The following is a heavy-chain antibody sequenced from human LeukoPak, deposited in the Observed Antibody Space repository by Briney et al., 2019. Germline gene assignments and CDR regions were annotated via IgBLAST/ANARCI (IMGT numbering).Heavy chain of an antibody. Sequence: GGSLRLSCGASSFTFSSYVMSWVRQAPGKGLEWVSTVSTTGGSTYYADSVRGRFTISRDNSKDTLYLQMNSLRAEDTAVYYCAKGGSSSLAWYVHYYYYMDVWGKGTTVTVSS. V-gene: IGHV3-23*01. CDR1: SFTFSSYV. D-gene: IGHD6-6*01. CDR3: AKGGSSSLAWYVHYYYYMDV. J-gene: IGHJ6*03. CDR2: VSTTGGST.